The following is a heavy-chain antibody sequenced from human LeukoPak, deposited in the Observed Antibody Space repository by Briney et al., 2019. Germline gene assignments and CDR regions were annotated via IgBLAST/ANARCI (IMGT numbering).Heavy chain of an antibody. CDR1: GYSFTSYW. D-gene: IGHD5-18*01. CDR2: IDPSDSYT. CDR3: ARLPGDTAMVDGCQWCDY. Sequence: GESLKISCKGSGYSFTSYWISWVRQMPGKGLEWMGRIDPSDSYTNYSPSFQGHVTISADKSISTAYLQWSSLKASDTAMYYCARLPGDTAMVDGCQWCDYWGQGTLVTVSS. V-gene: IGHV5-10-1*01. J-gene: IGHJ4*02.